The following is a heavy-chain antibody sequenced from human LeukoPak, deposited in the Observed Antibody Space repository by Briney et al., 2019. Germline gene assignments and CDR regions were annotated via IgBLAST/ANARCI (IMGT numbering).Heavy chain of an antibody. CDR1: GYSISSGYY. V-gene: IGHV4-38-2*02. D-gene: IGHD3-3*01. J-gene: IGHJ4*02. Sequence: SETLSLTCTVSGYSISSGYYWGWIRQPPGKGLEWIGSIYHSGSTYYNPSLKSRVTISVDTSKNQFSLKLSSVTAADTAVYYCARKRFGADYWGQGTLVTVSS. CDR3: ARKRFGADY. CDR2: IYHSGST.